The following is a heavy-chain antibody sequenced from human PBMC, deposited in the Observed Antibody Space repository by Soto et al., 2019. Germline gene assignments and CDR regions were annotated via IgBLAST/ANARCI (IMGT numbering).Heavy chain of an antibody. CDR2: ISWNSGSI. D-gene: IGHD6-6*01. J-gene: IGHJ5*02. CDR3: PKNIGYRSSANWFAP. Sequence: PGGSLRLSCAASGFTFDDYAMHWVRQAPGKGLEWVSGISWNSGSIGYADSVKGRFTISRDNAKNSLYLQMNSLRAEDTALYYWPKNIGYRSSANWFAPWGQGTLVTVSS. CDR1: GFTFDDYA. V-gene: IGHV3-9*01.